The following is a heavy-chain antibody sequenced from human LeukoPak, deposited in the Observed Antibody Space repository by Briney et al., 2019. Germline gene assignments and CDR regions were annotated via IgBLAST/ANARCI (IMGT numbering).Heavy chain of an antibody. CDR2: ISYDGSNK. V-gene: IGHV3-30-3*01. D-gene: IGHD4-17*01. J-gene: IGHJ4*02. CDR1: GFTFSSYA. Sequence: PGGSLRLSCAASGFTFSSYAMHWVRQAPGKGLEWVAVISYDGSNKYYADSVKGRFTISRDNSKNTLYLQMNSLRAEDTAVYYCARDFDWMGVTTSYFDYWGQGTLVTVSS. CDR3: ARDFDWMGVTTSYFDY.